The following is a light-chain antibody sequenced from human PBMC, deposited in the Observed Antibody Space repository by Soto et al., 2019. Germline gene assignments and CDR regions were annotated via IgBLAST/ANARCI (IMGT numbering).Light chain of an antibody. Sequence: QSALTQPASVSGSPGQSITVSCIGTSSDIGGYNYVSWYQQHPGKAPKLMIHDVSNRPSGVSDRFSGSKSGNTASLTISGLQVDDEAYYYCSSYTSSNTQVFGGGTKLTFL. CDR3: SSYTSSNTQV. CDR1: SSDIGGYNY. V-gene: IGLV2-14*03. CDR2: DVS. J-gene: IGLJ2*01.